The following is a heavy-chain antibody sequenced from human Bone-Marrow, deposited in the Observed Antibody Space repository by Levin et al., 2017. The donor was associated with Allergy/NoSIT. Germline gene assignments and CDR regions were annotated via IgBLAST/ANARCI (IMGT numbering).Heavy chain of an antibody. J-gene: IGHJ5*02. CDR2: ISYHGSYI. CDR3: AKDRACISTRCPNNWFDP. V-gene: IGHV3-30*18. Sequence: GGSLRLSCAASGFTFSSYGMHWVRQAPGKGLEWVALISYHGSYIYYADSVKGRFTISRDNSKNTLYLQMDSLRPEDTALYYCAKDRACISTRCPNNWFDPWGQGTLVTVSS. D-gene: IGHD2-2*01. CDR1: GFTFSSYG.